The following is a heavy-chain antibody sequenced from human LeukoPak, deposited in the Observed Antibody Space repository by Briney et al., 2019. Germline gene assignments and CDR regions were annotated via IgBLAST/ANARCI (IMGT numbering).Heavy chain of an antibody. Sequence: ASVKVSCKASNYTFTNYGISWVRQAPGQGLEWMGWISYNGYTNYAQKFQGRVTMTTDTSTSTAYMELRSLRSDDTALYYCARSAASAPGETFDFWGQGTLVTVSS. J-gene: IGHJ3*01. D-gene: IGHD3-10*01. CDR1: NYTFTNYG. CDR2: ISYNGYT. CDR3: ARSAASAPGETFDF. V-gene: IGHV1-18*01.